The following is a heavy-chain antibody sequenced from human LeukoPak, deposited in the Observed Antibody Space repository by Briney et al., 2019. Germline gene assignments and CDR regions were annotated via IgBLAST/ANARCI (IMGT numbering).Heavy chain of an antibody. Sequence: PGGSLRLSCAASGFAFSNYGMNWVRQPPGKGLEWIGEIYHSGSTNYNPSLKSRVTISVDKSKNQFSLKLSSVTAAGTAVYYCARDSGTTGEVKFDPWGQGTLVTVSS. V-gene: IGHV4-4*02. J-gene: IGHJ5*02. CDR3: ARDSGTTGEVKFDP. CDR2: IYHSGST. CDR1: GFAFSNYGM. D-gene: IGHD3-10*01.